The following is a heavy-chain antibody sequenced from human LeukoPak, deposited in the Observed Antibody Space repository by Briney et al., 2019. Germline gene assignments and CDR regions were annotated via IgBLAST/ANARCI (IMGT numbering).Heavy chain of an antibody. J-gene: IGHJ4*02. D-gene: IGHD3-10*01. V-gene: IGHV4-59*08. CDR2: IYYSGST. Sequence: PSETLSLTCTVSGGSISSYYWSGIRQPPGKGLEWIGYIYYSGSTNYNPSLKSRVTMSVDTSKNQFSLKLSSVTAADTAVYYCASNYYGSGSLDYWGQGNLVTVSS. CDR1: GGSISSYY. CDR3: ASNYYGSGSLDY.